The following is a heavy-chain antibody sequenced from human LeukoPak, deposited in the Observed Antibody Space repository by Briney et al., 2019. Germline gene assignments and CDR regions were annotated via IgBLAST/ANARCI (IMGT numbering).Heavy chain of an antibody. CDR3: ASPYGSGNYGMDV. CDR1: GFTSSDYY. CDR2: ISSSGSTI. V-gene: IGHV3-11*01. D-gene: IGHD3-10*01. J-gene: IGHJ6*02. Sequence: GRSLRLSCAASGFTSSDYYMSWIRQAPGNWLGWVSYISSSGSTIYYPDPVKGRFTISRDNAKNSLNRQMNSLRAEDTAVYYCASPYGSGNYGMDVWGQGTTVTVSS.